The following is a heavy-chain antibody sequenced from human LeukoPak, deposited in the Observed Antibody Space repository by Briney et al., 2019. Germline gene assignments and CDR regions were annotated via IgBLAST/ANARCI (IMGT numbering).Heavy chain of an antibody. D-gene: IGHD5-18*01. Sequence: PSQTLSLTCTVSGGSISSGSYYWSWIRQPAGKGLEWIGRIYTSGSTNYNPSLKSRVTMSVDTSKNQFSLKLSSVTAADTAVYYCARVGGYSYGLDYWGQGTLVTVSS. CDR2: IYTSGST. CDR1: GGSISSGSYY. J-gene: IGHJ4*02. CDR3: ARVGGYSYGLDY. V-gene: IGHV4-61*02.